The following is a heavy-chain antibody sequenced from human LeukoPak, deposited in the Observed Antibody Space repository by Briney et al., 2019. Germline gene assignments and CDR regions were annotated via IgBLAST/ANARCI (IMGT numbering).Heavy chain of an antibody. CDR3: AIGYDWNYTLAH. V-gene: IGHV4-61*02. CDR1: GGSISSGSYY. D-gene: IGHD1-7*01. CDR2: IYTTGST. Sequence: PSETLSLTCTVSGGSISSGSYYWSWIRQPAGKGLEWIGRIYTTGSTNYNPSLKSRVTISVDTSKNQFSLKLSSVTAADTAVYYCAIGYDWNYTLAHWGQGTLVTVSS. J-gene: IGHJ4*02.